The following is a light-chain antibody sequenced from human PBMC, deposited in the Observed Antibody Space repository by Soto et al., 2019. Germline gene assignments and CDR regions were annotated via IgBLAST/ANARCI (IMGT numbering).Light chain of an antibody. V-gene: IGKV1-5*01. CDR3: QQSLT. Sequence: DIQMTQSPSTLAASVGDRVTITCRASQSITSWLAWYQQQPGKAPKLLTYNASSLDSGVPARFSGSGSGPEFTLPMSGLQPDYFANYYCQQSLTFGGGTKVEIK. J-gene: IGKJ4*01. CDR1: QSITSW. CDR2: NAS.